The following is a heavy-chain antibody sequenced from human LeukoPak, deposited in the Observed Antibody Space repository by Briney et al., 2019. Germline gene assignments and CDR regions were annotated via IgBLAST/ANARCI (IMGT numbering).Heavy chain of an antibody. CDR2: ISSSGSTI. V-gene: IGHV3-48*03. Sequence: GGSLRLSCAASGFTFSSYEKNWLRQAPGKGLEWVSYISSSGSTIYYADSVKGRFTISRDNAKNSLYLQMNSLSDEDTAVYYCVRTAYYDISTGDAYYFHNWGQGTLVTVSS. CDR1: GFTFSSYE. D-gene: IGHD3-9*01. CDR3: VRTAYYDISTGDAYYFHN. J-gene: IGHJ4*02.